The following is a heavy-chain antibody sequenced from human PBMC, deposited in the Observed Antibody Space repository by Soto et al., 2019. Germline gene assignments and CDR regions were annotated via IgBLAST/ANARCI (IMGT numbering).Heavy chain of an antibody. Sequence: WETLSLTCSVSGDSVGSDRYFWTWIRQPPGKGLEWIAYISYTGDTNYNPSLKSRVTISVDTSRNQFSLTLTSVTAADTAVYFCARIVVGATVDLWGQGSLVTVSS. V-gene: IGHV4-61*01. D-gene: IGHD1-26*01. J-gene: IGHJ5*02. CDR3: ARIVVGATVDL. CDR1: GDSVGSDRYF. CDR2: ISYTGDT.